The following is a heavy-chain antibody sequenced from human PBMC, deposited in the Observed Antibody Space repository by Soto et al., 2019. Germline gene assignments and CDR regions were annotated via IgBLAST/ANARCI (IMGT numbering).Heavy chain of an antibody. D-gene: IGHD6-19*01. CDR3: ARGWDSCGWFRVYYYMDV. Sequence: SETLSLTCTVSGGSISSYYWSWIRQPPGKGLEWIGYIYYSGSTNYNPSLKSRVTISVDTSKNQFSLKLSSVTAADTAVYFCARGWDSCGWFRVYYYMDVWGKGTTVTVSS. V-gene: IGHV4-59*01. CDR2: IYYSGST. J-gene: IGHJ6*03. CDR1: GGSISSYY.